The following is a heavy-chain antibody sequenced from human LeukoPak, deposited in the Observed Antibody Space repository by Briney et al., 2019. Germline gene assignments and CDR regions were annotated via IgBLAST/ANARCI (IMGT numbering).Heavy chain of an antibody. V-gene: IGHV1-69*13. D-gene: IGHD5-18*01. CDR1: GGTFSSYA. CDR2: IIPIFGTA. J-gene: IGHJ4*02. CDR3: AREIGGILVFDY. Sequence: SSVKVSCKASGGTFSSYAISWVRQAPGQGLEWMGGIIPIFGTASYAQKFQGRVTITADESTSTAYMELSRLRSDDTAVYYCAREIGGILVFDYWGQGTLVTVSS.